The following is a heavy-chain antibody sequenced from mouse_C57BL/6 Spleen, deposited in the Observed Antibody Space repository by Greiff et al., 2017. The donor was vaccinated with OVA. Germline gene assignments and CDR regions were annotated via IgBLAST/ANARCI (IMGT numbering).Heavy chain of an antibody. Sequence: VQLQQSGAELVRPGTSVKVSCKASGYAFTNYLIEWVKQRPGQGLEWIGVINPGSGGTNYNEKFKGKATLTADKSSSTAYMQLSSLTSEDSAVYFCAIASTGTYYFDYWGQGTTLTVSS. D-gene: IGHD4-1*02. CDR1: GYAFTNYL. J-gene: IGHJ2*01. CDR3: AIASTGTYYFDY. V-gene: IGHV1-54*01. CDR2: INPGSGGT.